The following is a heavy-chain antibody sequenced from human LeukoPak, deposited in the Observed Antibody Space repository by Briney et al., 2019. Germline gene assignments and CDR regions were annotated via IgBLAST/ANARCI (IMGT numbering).Heavy chain of an antibody. V-gene: IGHV3-23*01. CDR2: ISGSGGST. CDR3: AKTPSRGWFDP. J-gene: IGHJ5*02. CDR1: GFTFSSYA. Sequence: GGSLRLSCAASGFTFSSYAMSRVRQAPGKGLKWVSAISGSGGSTYYADSVKGRFTISRDNSKNTLYLQMNSLRAEDTAVYYCAKTPSRGWFDPWGQGTLVTVSS. D-gene: IGHD2-15*01.